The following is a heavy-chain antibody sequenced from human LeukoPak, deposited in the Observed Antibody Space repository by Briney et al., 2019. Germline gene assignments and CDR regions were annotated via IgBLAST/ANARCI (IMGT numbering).Heavy chain of an antibody. CDR1: GFTFSSYV. J-gene: IGHJ4*02. CDR2: ICGSGGST. D-gene: IGHD4-23*01. CDR3: ATHYGGNTKLDY. V-gene: IGHV3-23*01. Sequence: GGSLRLSCAASGFTFSSYVMSWVPQATGKGLEWVAAICGSGGSTYYADSVKGRFTISRDNSKNTLYLQMNSLRAEDTAVYYCATHYGGNTKLDYWGQGTLVTAS.